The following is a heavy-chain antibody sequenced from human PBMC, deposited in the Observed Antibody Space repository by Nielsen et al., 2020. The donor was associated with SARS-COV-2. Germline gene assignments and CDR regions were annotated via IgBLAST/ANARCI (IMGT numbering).Heavy chain of an antibody. Sequence: GGSLRLSCEASGFTFNSYDMHWVRRATGKGLEWVSSIDAADDTYYPGSVKGRFTISRENAKNSLYLQMNSLRAGDTAVYYSARGTPYGDFPYWYFDLWGRGTLVTVSS. CDR1: GFTFNSYD. D-gene: IGHD4-17*01. CDR3: ARGTPYGDFPYWYFDL. CDR2: IDAADDT. V-gene: IGHV3-13*01. J-gene: IGHJ2*01.